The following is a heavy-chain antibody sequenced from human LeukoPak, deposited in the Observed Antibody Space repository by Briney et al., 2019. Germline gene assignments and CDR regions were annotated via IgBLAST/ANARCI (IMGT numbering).Heavy chain of an antibody. D-gene: IGHD4/OR15-4a*01. V-gene: IGHV4-39*01. J-gene: IGHJ5*02. CDR3: ARQAYPSGLVLRNNWFDP. CDR1: GGSISSSSFY. CDR2: ILYSGST. Sequence: SETLSLTCTVSGGSISSSSFYWGWIRQPPGKGLEWIGTILYSGSTYYNPSLKSRVTMSVDTSKNQFSLRLSPVTAADTAVYYCARQAYPSGLVLRNNWFDPWGQGSLVTVSS.